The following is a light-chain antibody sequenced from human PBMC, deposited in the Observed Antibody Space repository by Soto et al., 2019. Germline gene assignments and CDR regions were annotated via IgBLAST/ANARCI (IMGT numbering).Light chain of an antibody. Sequence: QPVLTLPPSASGTPGQRVTISCSGSSSNIGSNYVYWYQQLPGTAPKLLIYRNNQRPSGVPDRFSGSKSGTSASLAISGLRSEDEADYYCAAWDDSLSGGVFGGGTKLTVL. V-gene: IGLV1-47*01. CDR1: SSNIGSNY. CDR2: RNN. J-gene: IGLJ3*02. CDR3: AAWDDSLSGGV.